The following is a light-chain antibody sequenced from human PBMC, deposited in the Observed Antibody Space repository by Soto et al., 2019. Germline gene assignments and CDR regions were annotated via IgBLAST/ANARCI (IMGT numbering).Light chain of an antibody. CDR3: QSYDSSPRGYV. J-gene: IGLJ1*01. CDR2: GNS. Sequence: RVTISCTGSSSNIGAGYDVHWYQQLPGTAPKLLIYGNSNRPSGVPDRFSGSKSGTSASLAITGLQAEDEADYYCQSYDSSPRGYVDGTGTKVTVL. V-gene: IGLV1-40*01. CDR1: SSNIGAGYD.